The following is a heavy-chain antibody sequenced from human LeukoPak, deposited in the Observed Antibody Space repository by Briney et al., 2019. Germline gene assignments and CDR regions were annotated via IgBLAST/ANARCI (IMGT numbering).Heavy chain of an antibody. CDR2: IYINGTT. V-gene: IGHV4-4*07. D-gene: IGHD2-15*01. J-gene: IGHJ5*02. Sequence: PSETLSVTCTVSGGSIRDYSWSWLRQPAGKGLEWIGHIYINGTTNYSPSLKSRVTMSVGTSKNQFSLRLNSVTAADTAVYYCAKIFRLRRIDPWGQGTLVTVSS. CDR1: GGSIRDYS. CDR3: AKIFRLRRIDP.